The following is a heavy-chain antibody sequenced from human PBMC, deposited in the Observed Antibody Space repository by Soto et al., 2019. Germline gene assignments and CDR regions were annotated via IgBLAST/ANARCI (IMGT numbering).Heavy chain of an antibody. D-gene: IGHD3-22*01. CDR1: GFTFSLYS. CDR2: ISSTSTYI. J-gene: IGHJ4*02. Sequence: GGSVRLSCAASGFTFSLYSMIWVRRAPGKGLEWVSSISSTSTYIYFADSLKGRLTISRDNAKNSLFLQMDSLRAEDTAIYYCVRARATDSRPDYWGQGTLVTVSS. V-gene: IGHV3-21*06. CDR3: VRARATDSRPDY.